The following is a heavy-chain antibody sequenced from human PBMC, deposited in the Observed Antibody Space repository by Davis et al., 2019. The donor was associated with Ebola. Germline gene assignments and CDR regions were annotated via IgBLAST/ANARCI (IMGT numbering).Heavy chain of an antibody. D-gene: IGHD1-1*01. CDR2: ISGNGINA. CDR3: AKISTYYYMDF. V-gene: IGHV3-23*01. J-gene: IGHJ6*03. Sequence: GESLKISCAASGFTFHNYAMNWVRQAPGKGLEWVSVISGNGINAYYADALKGRFTISRDNSKNTIFLQMNSLRAEDTAVYYCAKISTYYYMDFWGKGTTVTVSS. CDR1: GFTFHNYA.